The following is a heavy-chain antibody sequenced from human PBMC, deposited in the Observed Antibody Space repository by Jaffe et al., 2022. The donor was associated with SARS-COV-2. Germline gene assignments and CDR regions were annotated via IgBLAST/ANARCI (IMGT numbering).Heavy chain of an antibody. D-gene: IGHD3-22*01. Sequence: QLQLQESGPGLVKPSETLSLTCTVSGGSISSGSYYWVWIRQPPGKGLEWTGSIYYSGSTHYNPSLKSRVTISLDTSKNQFSLKLSSVTAADTAVYYCARHVHNSGYSPFDYWGQGALVTVSS. V-gene: IGHV4-39*01. CDR1: GGSISSGSYY. J-gene: IGHJ4*02. CDR2: IYYSGST. CDR3: ARHVHNSGYSPFDY.